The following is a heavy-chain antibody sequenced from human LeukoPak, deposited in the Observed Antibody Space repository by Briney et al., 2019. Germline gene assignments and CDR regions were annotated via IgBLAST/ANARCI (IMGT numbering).Heavy chain of an antibody. CDR2: ISSSSSYI. V-gene: IGHV3-21*01. CDR3: AKDILAAAAGGIDY. D-gene: IGHD6-13*01. CDR1: GFTFSSYS. Sequence: GGSLRLSCAASGFTFSSYSMNGVRQAPGKGREGVSSISSSSSYIYYADSLQGRFTISRDNAKNSLYLQLNSLRAEDTAVYYCAKDILAAAAGGIDYWGQGHLVPVSS. J-gene: IGHJ4*02.